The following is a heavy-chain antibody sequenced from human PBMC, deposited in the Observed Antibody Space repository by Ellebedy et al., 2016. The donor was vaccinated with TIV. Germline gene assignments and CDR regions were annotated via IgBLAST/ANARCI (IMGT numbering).Heavy chain of an antibody. CDR1: GFTFDDHT. V-gene: IGHV3-43*01. Sequence: GESLKISCAASGFTFDDHTMHWVRQAPGKGLERISLISSDGGRTYYADSVKGRFAISRDNSKNSLYLQMNSLRTEDTALYYCAARDGYKSYDYWGQGTLVTVSS. CDR3: AARDGYKSYDY. J-gene: IGHJ4*02. D-gene: IGHD5-24*01. CDR2: ISSDGGRT.